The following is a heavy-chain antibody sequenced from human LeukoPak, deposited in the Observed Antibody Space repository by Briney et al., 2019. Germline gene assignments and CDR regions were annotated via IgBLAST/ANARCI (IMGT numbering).Heavy chain of an antibody. CDR3: TTAVTIIVGVTPRYFDL. J-gene: IGHJ2*01. D-gene: IGHD3-22*01. CDR2: IKSKTDGGTT. CDR1: GFTFSNAW. Sequence: KTGGSLRLSCAASGFTFSNAWMSWVRQAPGKGLEWVGRIKSKTDGGTTDYAAPVKGRFTISRDDSKNTLYLQMNSLKTEDTAVYYCTTAVTIIVGVTPRYFDLWGRGTLVTVSS. V-gene: IGHV3-15*01.